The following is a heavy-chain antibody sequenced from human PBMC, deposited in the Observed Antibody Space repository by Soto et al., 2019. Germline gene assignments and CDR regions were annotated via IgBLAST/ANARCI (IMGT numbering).Heavy chain of an antibody. Sequence: QVQLVQSGAEVKKPGASVKVSCKASGYTFSTSGISWVRQAPGQRLEWMGWISPYNDDTNYAQKFQGRVTMTTDTSTSTAYMELRSLRSDDTAVYYCARDRYCTSISCYVGGEWGFAYWGQGTLVTVSS. CDR2: ISPYNDDT. CDR3: ARDRYCTSISCYVGGEWGFAY. CDR1: GYTFSTSG. V-gene: IGHV1-18*01. D-gene: IGHD2-2*01. J-gene: IGHJ4*02.